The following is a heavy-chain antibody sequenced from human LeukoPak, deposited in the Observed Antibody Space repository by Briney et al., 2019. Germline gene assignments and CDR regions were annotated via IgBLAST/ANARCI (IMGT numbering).Heavy chain of an antibody. D-gene: IGHD5-18*01. CDR1: GGSISSYY. CDR2: IYYSGST. CDR3: AREGDNYGNWFDP. V-gene: IGHV4-59*01. Sequence: SETLSLTCTVYGGSISSYYWSWLRQPPGKGLVWLGYIYYSGSTNYNPSLKSRVTISLHTSKNQFSLKLSSVTTADTAVYYCAREGDNYGNWFDPWGQGTLVTVSS. J-gene: IGHJ5*02.